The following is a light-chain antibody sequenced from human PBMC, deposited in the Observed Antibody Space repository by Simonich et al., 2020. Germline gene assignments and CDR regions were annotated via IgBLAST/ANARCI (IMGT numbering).Light chain of an antibody. CDR3: QQYNSYSMYT. V-gene: IGKV1-5*03. CDR2: KAS. Sequence: DIQMTQSPSTLSASVGDRVTITCRASQSIGSWLAWYQQKPGKAPKLLIYKASSLESGVPSRFRGSGSGTEFTLTISSLQPDDFATYYCQQYNSYSMYTFGQGTKLEIK. J-gene: IGKJ2*01. CDR1: QSIGSW.